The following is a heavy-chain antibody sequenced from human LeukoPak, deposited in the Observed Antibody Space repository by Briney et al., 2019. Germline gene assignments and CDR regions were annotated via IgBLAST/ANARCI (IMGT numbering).Heavy chain of an antibody. D-gene: IGHD2-2*01. CDR3: SRDPRSSWYDY. CDR2: INWDGGST. CDR1: GLTFDDYG. Sequence: PGGSLRLSCAAAGLTFDDYGMSSGRQAPGKGLEWVSVINWDGGSTGYAASVKGRFTPPRGKEKTSLYLQMNSLRTEHTAIYFCSRDPRSSWYDYWGQGTLVTVSS. V-gene: IGHV3-20*04. J-gene: IGHJ4*02.